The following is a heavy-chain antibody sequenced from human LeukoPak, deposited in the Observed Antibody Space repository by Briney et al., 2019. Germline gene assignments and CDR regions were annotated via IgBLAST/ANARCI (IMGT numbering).Heavy chain of an antibody. CDR3: AKGYDILTGYLDY. V-gene: IGHV3-43*01. CDR2: ITWDGRRI. Sequence: PGGSLRLSCAVSGFTLDDYTMYWVRQAPGKGLEWVSLITWDGRRIHYADSVKGRFTIFKDHSKNSLHLGMTSLSSEDSGLYYCAKGYDILTGYLDYWGQGTLVTVSS. J-gene: IGHJ4*02. CDR1: GFTLDDYT. D-gene: IGHD3-9*01.